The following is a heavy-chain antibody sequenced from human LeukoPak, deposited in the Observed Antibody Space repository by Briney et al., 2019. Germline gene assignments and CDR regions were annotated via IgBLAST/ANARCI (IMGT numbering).Heavy chain of an antibody. CDR2: LFRDDTT. Sequence: GGSLRLSCAAFGFTVRDNYMSGVRQAPGKGLECVSNLFRDDTTYYAHSVKGRFTSSRDNAKNTLYLQMNSLRAEDTAVYYCARGSCSGGSCYSGENWFDPWGQGTLVTVSS. J-gene: IGHJ5*02. V-gene: IGHV3-53*01. D-gene: IGHD2-15*01. CDR1: GFTVRDNY. CDR3: ARGSCSGGSCYSGENWFDP.